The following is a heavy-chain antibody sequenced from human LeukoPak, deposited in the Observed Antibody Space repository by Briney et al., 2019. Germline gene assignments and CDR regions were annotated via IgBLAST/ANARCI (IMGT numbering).Heavy chain of an antibody. CDR3: VVGFDY. V-gene: IGHV2-5*01. CDR2: IYWNDDK. CDR1: GFSLTTSGVG. D-gene: IGHD2-15*01. J-gene: IGHJ4*02. Sequence: SGPTLVKPTQPLTLTCTFSGFSLTTSGVGVGWIRQPPGKALEWLAVIYWNDDKYYIPSLKSRFTITKDTSKNQVVLTMTNMNPVDTATYYCVVGFDYWGQGILVTVSS.